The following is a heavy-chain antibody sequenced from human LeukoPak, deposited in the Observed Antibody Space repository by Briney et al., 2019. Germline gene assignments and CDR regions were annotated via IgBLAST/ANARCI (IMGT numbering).Heavy chain of an antibody. CDR3: ARGAFGVRGVILTDLFDP. D-gene: IGHD3-10*01. CDR2: INDDGSEK. J-gene: IGHJ5*02. V-gene: IGHV3-7*04. CDR1: GFTFSSYW. Sequence: GGSLRLSCSPPGFTFSSYWMSWVRQAPGKGLEWVASINDDGSEKYYADSVKGRLTISRDNAKNSLYLQMNSLRGDDTAVYYWARGAFGVRGVILTDLFDPWGQGTLVTVSS.